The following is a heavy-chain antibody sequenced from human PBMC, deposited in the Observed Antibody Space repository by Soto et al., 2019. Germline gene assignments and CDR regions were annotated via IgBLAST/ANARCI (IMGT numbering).Heavy chain of an antibody. CDR1: GDTCSSYA. V-gene: IGHV1-69*13. CDR2: IVPIFGTA. J-gene: IGHJ4*02. Sequence: GASVKLACKASGDTCSSYAISWVRQAPGQGLEWMGGIVPIFGTANYAQKLPGRVTITADESTSTAYMELSSLRSEDTAVYYCARSRYYYDSSVYSDFDYWGQGTLVTVSS. CDR3: ARSRYYYDSSVYSDFDY. D-gene: IGHD3-22*01.